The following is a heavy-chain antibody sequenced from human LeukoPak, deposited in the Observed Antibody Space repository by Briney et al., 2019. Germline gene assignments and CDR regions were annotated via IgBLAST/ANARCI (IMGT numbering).Heavy chain of an antibody. CDR2: IHHSGGT. D-gene: IGHD3-10*01. Sequence: SETLSLTCAVYGESMIGHYWTWIRQAPGKRLEWIGEIHHSGGTNSNPSLKNRLTMSIDMSKNQFSLKLKSVTAADTAVYYCARATASGSGRAYDHWAQGNLVPVSS. CDR3: ARATASGSGRAYDH. CDR1: GESMIGHY. J-gene: IGHJ4*02. V-gene: IGHV4-34*01.